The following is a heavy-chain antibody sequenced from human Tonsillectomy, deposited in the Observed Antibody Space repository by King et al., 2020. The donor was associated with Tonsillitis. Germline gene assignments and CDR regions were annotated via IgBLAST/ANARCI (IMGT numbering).Heavy chain of an antibody. CDR2: ISYDGSNK. D-gene: IGHD3-22*01. CDR1: GFTFISYT. Sequence: VQLVESGGGVVQPGRSLRLSCAASGFTFISYTMHWVRQAPGKGLEGVAVISYDGSNKYYADSVKGRFTISRDNSKNTLYLQMNSLRAEDTAVYYCARGADYYDNSGYYLFDPWGQGTLVTVSS. CDR3: ARGADYYDNSGYYLFDP. V-gene: IGHV3-30*01. J-gene: IGHJ5*02.